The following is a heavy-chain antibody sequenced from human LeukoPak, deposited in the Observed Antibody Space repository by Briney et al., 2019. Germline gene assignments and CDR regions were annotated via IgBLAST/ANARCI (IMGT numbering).Heavy chain of an antibody. V-gene: IGHV4-34*01. J-gene: IGHJ5*02. Sequence: PSEXXXXXCAVYGGSFSGYYWSWLRQPPGKGLEWIGEISHSGSTNYNPSLTSRVTISVDTSKNKFSLKLSSVTAADTAVYYCARGGVVVVIAKWGALPFAPWGQGTLVTVSS. CDR2: ISHSGST. D-gene: IGHD2-21*01. CDR1: GGSFSGYY. CDR3: ARGGVVVVIAKWGALPFAP.